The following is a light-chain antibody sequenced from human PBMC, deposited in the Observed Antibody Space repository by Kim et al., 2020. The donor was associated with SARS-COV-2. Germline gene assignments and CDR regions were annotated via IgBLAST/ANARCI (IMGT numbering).Light chain of an antibody. J-gene: IGKJ4*01. CDR1: QSVGSY. V-gene: IGKV3-15*01. CDR2: GAS. Sequence: EIVLTQSPASLSVSPGERVTLTCRASQSVGSYIAWYQQKPGQAPTLLIYGASARATGLPARFSGSGSGTEFTLTITSLQFEDFAVYYCQQYHNWPPLTFGGGTKVEI. CDR3: QQYHNWPPLT.